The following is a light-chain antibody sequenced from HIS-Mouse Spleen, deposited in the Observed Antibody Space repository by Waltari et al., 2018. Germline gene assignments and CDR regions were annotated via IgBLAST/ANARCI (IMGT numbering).Light chain of an antibody. CDR2: YKSDSDK. V-gene: IGLV5-45*03. J-gene: IGLJ3*02. CDR1: SGINVGTYR. CDR3: MIWHSSAWV. Sequence: QAVLTQPSSLSASPGASASLTCTLRSGINVGTYRIYWYQQKPGSPPQYLLRYKSDSDKPPGSGVPSRFSGSKDVSANAGILLISGLQSEDEADYYCMIWHSSAWVFGGGTKLTVL.